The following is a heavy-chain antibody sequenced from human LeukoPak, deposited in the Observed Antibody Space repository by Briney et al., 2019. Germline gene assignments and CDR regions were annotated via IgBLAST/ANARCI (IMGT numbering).Heavy chain of an antibody. CDR2: INSDGSIT. J-gene: IGHJ4*02. CDR3: AGRYGDHLDY. Sequence: GGSLRLSCAASGFTFGAYGMNWVRQAPGKGLEWVSRINSDGSITTYADSVKGRFTISRDNAKNTLYLQMKSLRAEDTAVYYCAGRYGDHLDYWGQGTLVTVSS. V-gene: IGHV3-74*01. CDR1: GFTFGAYG. D-gene: IGHD4-17*01.